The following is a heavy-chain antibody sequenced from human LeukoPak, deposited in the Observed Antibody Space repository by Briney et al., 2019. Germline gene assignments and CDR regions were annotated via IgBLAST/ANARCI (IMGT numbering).Heavy chain of an antibody. CDR1: GFTFDDYA. J-gene: IGHJ4*02. V-gene: IGHV3-49*03. Sequence: HSGGSLRLSCSASGFTFDDYAVSWFRQAPGKGLEWVGFIRSKAFGGTPEYAASVRGRFTISRDDSKSIAYLQMNSLKTEDTAVYYCTRNTVTVHFDYWSQGNLVTVSS. CDR2: IRSKAFGGTP. D-gene: IGHD4-17*01. CDR3: TRNTVTVHFDY.